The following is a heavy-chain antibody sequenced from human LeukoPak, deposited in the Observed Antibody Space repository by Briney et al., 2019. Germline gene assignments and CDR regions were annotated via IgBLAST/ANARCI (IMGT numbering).Heavy chain of an antibody. CDR3: ARRAGGYSHPYDY. CDR2: IYSGDTT. D-gene: IGHD4-23*01. Sequence: GGSLRLSCAVSGFTVSDNYMSWVRQAPGKGLEWVSLIYSGDTTLYADSVKGRFTISRDISKTTLYLQMNSLRAEDTAVYYCARRAGGYSHPYDYWGQGILVTVSS. V-gene: IGHV3-53*01. CDR1: GFTVSDNY. J-gene: IGHJ4*02.